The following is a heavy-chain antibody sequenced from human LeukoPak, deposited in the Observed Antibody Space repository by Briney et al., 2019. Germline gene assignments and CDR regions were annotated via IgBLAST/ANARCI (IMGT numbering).Heavy chain of an antibody. D-gene: IGHD3-22*01. CDR3: AKRGVVIRVILVGFHKEAYYFDS. Sequence: AGGSLRLSCAVSGITLSNYGMSWVRQAPGKGLEWVAGISGSGGSTNYADSVKGRFTISRDSRKNTLYLQMNSLRAEGTAVYFCAKRGVVIRVILVGFHKEAYYFDSWGQGALVTVSS. CDR2: ISGSGGST. CDR1: GITLSNYG. V-gene: IGHV3-23*01. J-gene: IGHJ4*02.